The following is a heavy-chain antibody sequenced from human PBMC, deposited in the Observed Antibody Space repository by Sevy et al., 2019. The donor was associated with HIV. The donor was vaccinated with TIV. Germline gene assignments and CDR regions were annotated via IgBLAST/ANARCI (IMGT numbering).Heavy chain of an antibody. CDR2: IYSGEYT. D-gene: IGHD1-26*01. Sequence: GSLRLSCAASGFTVSSKYMSWVRQAPGKGLEWVSVIYSGEYTYYADSVKGRFTISRDISKNTLNLEMNNLRAEDTAICYCATTSTPLYYYALDVWGQGTTVTVSS. CDR3: ATTSTPLYYYALDV. J-gene: IGHJ6*02. V-gene: IGHV3-53*01. CDR1: GFTVSSKY.